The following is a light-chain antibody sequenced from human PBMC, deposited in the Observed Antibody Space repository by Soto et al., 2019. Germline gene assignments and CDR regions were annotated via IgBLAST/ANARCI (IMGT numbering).Light chain of an antibody. V-gene: IGKV3-20*01. Sequence: EIVLTQSPGTLSLSPGERATLSCRASQSLSTNSLAWYQQKPGQTPRLLIYAASTRDTDIPDRFNGSGSGTDFALTISRLEPEDCALYYCQQYDASPRTFGPGTKVDIK. J-gene: IGKJ3*01. CDR1: QSLSTNS. CDR2: AAS. CDR3: QQYDASPRT.